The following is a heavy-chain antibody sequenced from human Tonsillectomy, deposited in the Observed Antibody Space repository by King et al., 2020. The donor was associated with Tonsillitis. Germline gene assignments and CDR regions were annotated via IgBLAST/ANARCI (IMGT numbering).Heavy chain of an antibody. CDR2: VTTKNFQ. CDR3: AKVWVDIMPSTPYYYYYGMDV. J-gene: IGHJ6*02. D-gene: IGHD5-12*01. V-gene: IGHV3-21*01. Sequence: VQLVESGGGLVKPGGSLRLSCVGSGFTFSRFTLAWVRQAPGKGLEWVSFVTTKNFQEFAASVKGRFTISRDNGKNSLFLQMDSLRAEDTGVYYCAKVWVDIMPSTPYYYYYGMDVWGQGTTVTVSS. CDR1: GFTFSRFT.